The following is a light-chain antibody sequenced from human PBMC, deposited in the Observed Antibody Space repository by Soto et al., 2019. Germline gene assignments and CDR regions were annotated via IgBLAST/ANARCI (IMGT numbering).Light chain of an antibody. V-gene: IGKV3-11*01. CDR2: DAS. Sequence: EIVLTQSPATLSLSTGERATLSCRASQSVSSFLGWYQQKPGQAPRLLISDASNRATGIPGRFSGSGSGTAFSLSMRSLEPEDFAIYYFQQRSTWPWTFGQGTKVEIK. CDR1: QSVSSF. CDR3: QQRSTWPWT. J-gene: IGKJ1*01.